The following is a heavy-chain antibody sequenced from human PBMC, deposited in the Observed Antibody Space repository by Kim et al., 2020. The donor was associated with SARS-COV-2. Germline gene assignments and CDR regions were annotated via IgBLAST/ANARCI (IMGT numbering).Heavy chain of an antibody. J-gene: IGHJ4*01. CDR2: ISWNSGSI. CDR1: GFTFDDYA. Sequence: GGSLRLSCAASGFTFDDYAMHWVRQAPGKGLEWVSGISWNSGSIGYAVPVKGRSTISRDNAKNSLYLQMNSLRAEDTALYYCAKGVRYYDSSGYYEFDY. D-gene: IGHD3-22*01. CDR3: AKGVRYYDSSGYYEFDY. V-gene: IGHV3-9*01.